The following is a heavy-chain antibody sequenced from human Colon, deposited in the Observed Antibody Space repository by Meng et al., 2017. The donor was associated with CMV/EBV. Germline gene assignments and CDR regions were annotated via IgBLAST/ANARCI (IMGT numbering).Heavy chain of an antibody. Sequence: QVQLAEPGPGPVKPSETLSLTCTVSGDSISGRSYYWGWIRQPPGKGLEWIASIYYTGNDYHNPSLKSRVTISIDTSNNQFSLRLTSVTAADTAVYYCARMALHWYFDLWGRGTLVTVSS. CDR3: ARMALHWYFDL. CDR1: GDSISGRSYY. V-gene: IGHV4-39*07. J-gene: IGHJ2*01. CDR2: IYYTGND. D-gene: IGHD5-24*01.